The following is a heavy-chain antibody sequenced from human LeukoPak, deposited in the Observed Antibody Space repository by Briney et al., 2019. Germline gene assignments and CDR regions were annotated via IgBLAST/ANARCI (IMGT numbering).Heavy chain of an antibody. Sequence: SETLSLTCTVSGGSISSSSYYWGWIRQPPGKGLEWIGSIYYSGSTYYNPSLKSRVTISVDTSKNQFSLKLSSVTPAYTAVYYCARRDYVGFYGMDVWGQGTTVTVSS. V-gene: IGHV4-39*01. CDR2: IYYSGST. D-gene: IGHD4-17*01. J-gene: IGHJ6*02. CDR3: ARRDYVGFYGMDV. CDR1: GGSISSSSYY.